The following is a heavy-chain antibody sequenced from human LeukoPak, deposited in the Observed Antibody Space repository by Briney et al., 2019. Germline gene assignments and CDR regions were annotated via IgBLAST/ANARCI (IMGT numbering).Heavy chain of an antibody. CDR1: GFTFSSYG. CDR3: AKDLGSVLRCFDWLNYYYYYYGMDV. Sequence: GGSLRLSCAASGFTFSSYGMHWGRQAPGKGLEWVAVISHDGSNKYYADSVKGRFTISRDNSKNTLYLQMNSLRAEDTAVYYCAKDLGSVLRCFDWLNYYYYYYGMDVWGQGTTVTVSS. CDR2: ISHDGSNK. D-gene: IGHD3-9*01. J-gene: IGHJ6*02. V-gene: IGHV3-30*18.